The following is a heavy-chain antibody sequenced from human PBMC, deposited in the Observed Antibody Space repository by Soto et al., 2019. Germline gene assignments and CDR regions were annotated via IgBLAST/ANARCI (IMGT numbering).Heavy chain of an antibody. Sequence: QITLKESGPTLVKPTQTLTLTCTFSGFSVRRSGEAVGWIRQPPGKALEWLALIYWDDAKRYSPSLRSRITIARGTSDNQVVLTMTNMDPVDTATYYCAHGETLTNYGCDSWGQGTLVTVSS. V-gene: IGHV2-5*02. CDR3: AHGETLTNYGCDS. CDR2: IYWDDAK. D-gene: IGHD3-9*01. CDR1: GFSVRRSGEA. J-gene: IGHJ4*02.